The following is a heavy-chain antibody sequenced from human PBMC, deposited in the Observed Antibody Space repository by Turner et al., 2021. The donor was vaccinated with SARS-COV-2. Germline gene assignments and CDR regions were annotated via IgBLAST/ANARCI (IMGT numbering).Heavy chain of an antibody. CDR1: GGSISSSSYY. CDR2: IYYSGST. CDR3: ARSNYDFWSGYYTFYFDY. V-gene: IGHV4-39*01. Sequence: QLQLQESGPGLVKPSETLSLTCTVSGGSISSSSYYWGWIRQPPGKGLECIGTIYYSGSTYYNPSLKSRVTISVDTSKNQFSLKLSSVTAADTAVYYCARSNYDFWSGYYTFYFDYWGQGTLVTVSS. J-gene: IGHJ4*02. D-gene: IGHD3-3*01.